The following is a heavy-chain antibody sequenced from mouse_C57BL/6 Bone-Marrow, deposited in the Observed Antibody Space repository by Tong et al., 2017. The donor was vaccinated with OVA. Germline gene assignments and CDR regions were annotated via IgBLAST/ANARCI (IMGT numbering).Heavy chain of an antibody. V-gene: IGHV1S81*02. CDR2: INPSNGGT. CDR1: TFTSYW. J-gene: IGHJ2*02. CDR3: GRNY. Sequence: TFTSYWMHWINQRPEQGLERIGEINPSNGGTNYNEKFKSKATLTVDKSASKAYMQLRRLTVEDSAVYYFGRNYGRQGTS.